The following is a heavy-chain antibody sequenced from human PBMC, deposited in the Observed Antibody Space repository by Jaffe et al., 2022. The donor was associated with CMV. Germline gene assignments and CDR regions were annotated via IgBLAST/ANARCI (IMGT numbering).Heavy chain of an antibody. J-gene: IGHJ6*03. CDR1: GYTFTSHA. Sequence: QVQVVQSGAEVKKPGASVKISCKASGYTFTSHALHWVRQAPGQRLEWMGWINAGNGNTKYSQKFQGRVTFTSDTSASIAHMELTSLRSEDSAVYYCARGGKSSGWNSDYYYIDVWGKGTTVTVSS. CDR2: INAGNGNT. CDR3: ARGGKSSGWNSDYYYIDV. D-gene: IGHD6-19*01. V-gene: IGHV1-3*01.